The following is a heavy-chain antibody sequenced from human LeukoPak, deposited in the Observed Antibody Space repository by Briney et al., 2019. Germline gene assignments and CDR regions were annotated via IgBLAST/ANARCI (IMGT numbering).Heavy chain of an antibody. CDR2: IKQDGSEK. CDR3: ARDLYYFDSSGYYASDL. Sequence: PGGSLRLSCAASGFSFSNYVMTWVRQAPGKGLEWVANIKQDGSEKHYVDSLRGRFTISRDNAKNSLDLQMNSLRAEDTAVYFCARDLYYFDSSGYYASDLWGQGTLVTVSS. V-gene: IGHV3-7*01. CDR1: GFSFSNYV. J-gene: IGHJ5*02. D-gene: IGHD3-22*01.